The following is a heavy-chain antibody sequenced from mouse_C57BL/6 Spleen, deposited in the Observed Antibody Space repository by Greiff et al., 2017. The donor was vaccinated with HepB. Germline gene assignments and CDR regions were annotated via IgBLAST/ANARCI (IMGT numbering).Heavy chain of an antibody. CDR1: GFTFSSYG. V-gene: IGHV5-6*01. D-gene: IGHD1-2*01. CDR3: ARITTAYWYFDV. CDR2: ISSGGSYT. J-gene: IGHJ1*03. Sequence: EVNVVESGGDLVKPGGSLKLSCAASGFTFSSYGMSWVRQTPDKRLEWVATISSGGSYTYYPDSVKGRFTISRDNAKNTLYLQMSSLKSEDTAMYYCARITTAYWYFDVWGTGTTVTVSS.